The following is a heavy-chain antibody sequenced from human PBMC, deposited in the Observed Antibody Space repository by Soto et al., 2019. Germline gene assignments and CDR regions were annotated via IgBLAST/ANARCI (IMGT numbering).Heavy chain of an antibody. CDR2: IYNSGST. J-gene: IGHJ3*02. D-gene: IGHD6-13*01. Sequence: QVQLQESGPGLVKPSGTLSLTCAVSSGSISSSNWWSWVRQPPGKGLEWIGEIYNSGSTNYNPYLKSRVTISVDKPKNQFSLKLSSVTAADTAVYYCARDGDIAAAAVRPAAFDIWGQGTMVTVSS. V-gene: IGHV4-4*02. CDR1: SGSISSSNW. CDR3: ARDGDIAAAAVRPAAFDI.